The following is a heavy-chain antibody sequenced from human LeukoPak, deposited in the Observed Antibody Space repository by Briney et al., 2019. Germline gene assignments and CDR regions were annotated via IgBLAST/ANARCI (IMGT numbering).Heavy chain of an antibody. V-gene: IGHV3-21*01. CDR3: ARIVGAIAQNWFDP. Sequence: GGSLRLSCAASGFTFNNYCMNWVRQAPGKGLEWVSSISSSSNYIYYADSVKGRFTISRDNSKNTLYLQMNSLRAEDTAVYYCARIVGAIAQNWFDPWGQGTLVTVSS. CDR1: GFTFNNYC. D-gene: IGHD1-26*01. CDR2: ISSSSNYI. J-gene: IGHJ5*02.